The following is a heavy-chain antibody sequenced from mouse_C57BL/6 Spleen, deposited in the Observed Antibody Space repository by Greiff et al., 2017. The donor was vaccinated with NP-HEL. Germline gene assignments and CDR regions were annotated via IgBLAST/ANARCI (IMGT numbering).Heavy chain of an antibody. V-gene: IGHV5-4*03. CDR1: GFTFSSYA. CDR2: ISDGGSYT. D-gene: IGHD1-1*01. CDR3: ARGRNYGSSYDWFAY. Sequence: EVKLMESGGGLVKPGGSLKLSCAASGFTFSSYAMSWVRQTPEKRLEWVATISDGGSYTYYPDNVKGRFTISRDNAKNNLYLQMSHLKSEDTAMYYCARGRNYGSSYDWFAYWGQGTLVTVSA. J-gene: IGHJ3*01.